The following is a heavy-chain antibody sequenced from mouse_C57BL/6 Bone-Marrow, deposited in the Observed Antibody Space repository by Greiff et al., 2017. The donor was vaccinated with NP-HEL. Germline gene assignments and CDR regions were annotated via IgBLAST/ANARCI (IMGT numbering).Heavy chain of an antibody. D-gene: IGHD1-1*01. V-gene: IGHV2-9-1*01. Sequence: VKLMESGPGLVAPSQSLSITCTVSGFSLTSYAISWVRQPPGKGLEWLGVIWTGGGTNYNSAPKSRLSISKDNSKSQVFLKMNSLQTDDTARYYCARNLILLYYAMDYWGQGTSVTVSS. CDR2: IWTGGGT. CDR3: ARNLILLYYAMDY. CDR1: GFSLTSYA. J-gene: IGHJ4*01.